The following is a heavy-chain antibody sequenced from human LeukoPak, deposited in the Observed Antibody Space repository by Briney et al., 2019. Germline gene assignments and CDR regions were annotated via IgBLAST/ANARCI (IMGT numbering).Heavy chain of an antibody. V-gene: IGHV4-30-4*08. CDR2: IYYSGST. D-gene: IGHD3-3*01. Sequence: SETLSLTCTVSGGSISSGDYYWSWIRQPPGKGLEWIGYIYYSGSTYYNPSLKSRVTISVDTSKNQFSLKLSSVTAADTAVYYCAREGLEWGIIIDYWGQGTLVTASS. J-gene: IGHJ4*02. CDR1: GGSISSGDYY. CDR3: AREGLEWGIIIDY.